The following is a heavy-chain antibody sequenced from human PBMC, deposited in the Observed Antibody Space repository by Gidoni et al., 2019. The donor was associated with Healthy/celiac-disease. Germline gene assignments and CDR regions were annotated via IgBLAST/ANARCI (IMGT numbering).Heavy chain of an antibody. V-gene: IGHV4-39*01. CDR3: ARHEQKNSYRTFYDY. J-gene: IGHJ4*02. D-gene: IGHD5-18*01. CDR2: IYYSGST. Sequence: QLQLQESGPGLVKPSETLSLTCTVSGGSISSSSYYWGWIRQPPGKGLEWIGSIYYSGSTYYNPSLKSRVTISVDTSKNQFSLKLSSVTAADTAVYYCARHEQKNSYRTFYDYWGQGTLVTVSS. CDR1: GGSISSSSYY.